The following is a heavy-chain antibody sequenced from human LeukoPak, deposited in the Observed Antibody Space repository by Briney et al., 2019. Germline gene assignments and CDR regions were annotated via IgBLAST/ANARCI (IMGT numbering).Heavy chain of an antibody. CDR2: IIPIFGTA. Sequence: GASVKVSCKASGGTFSSYAISWVRQAPGQGLEWMGGIIPIFGTANYAQKFQGRVTITADESTSTAYMELSSLRSEDTAVYYCAKSSQYYDFWSGYQNWFDPWGQGTLVTVSS. CDR3: AKSSQYYDFWSGYQNWFDP. V-gene: IGHV1-69*13. D-gene: IGHD3-3*01. CDR1: GGTFSSYA. J-gene: IGHJ5*02.